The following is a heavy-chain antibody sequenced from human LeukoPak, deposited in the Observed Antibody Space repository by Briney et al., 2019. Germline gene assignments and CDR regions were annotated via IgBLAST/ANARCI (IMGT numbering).Heavy chain of an antibody. D-gene: IGHD3-10*01. CDR1: GYTFTDYF. Sequence: ASVKVSCKASGYTFTDYFIHWVRQAPGQGLEWMGWISAYNGNTNYAQKLQGRVTMTTDTSTSTAYMELRSLRSDDTAVYYCARVHGSGSYVWFDPWGQGTLVTVSS. CDR2: ISAYNGNT. J-gene: IGHJ5*01. CDR3: ARVHGSGSYVWFDP. V-gene: IGHV1-18*04.